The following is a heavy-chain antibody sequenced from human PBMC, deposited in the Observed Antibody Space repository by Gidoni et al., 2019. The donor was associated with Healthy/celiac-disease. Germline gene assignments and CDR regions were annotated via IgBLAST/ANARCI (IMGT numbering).Heavy chain of an antibody. CDR1: GFTFADYA. CDR2: ISWNSGSI. Sequence: EVQLVESGGGLVQPGRSLRLSCAASGFTFADYAMHWVRQAPGKGLEWVSGISWNSGSIGYADSVKGRFTISRDNAKNSLYLQMNSLRAEDTALYYCAKDRTFGYYYGMDVWGQRTTVTVSS. D-gene: IGHD3-10*01. CDR3: AKDRTFGYYYGMDV. J-gene: IGHJ6*02. V-gene: IGHV3-9*01.